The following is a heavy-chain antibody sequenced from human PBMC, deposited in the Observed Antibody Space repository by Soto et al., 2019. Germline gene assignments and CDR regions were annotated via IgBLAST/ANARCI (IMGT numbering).Heavy chain of an antibody. CDR3: AKDHWNDVEGDPTPPDY. D-gene: IGHD1-1*01. J-gene: IGHJ4*02. CDR2: ISYDGSNK. CDR1: GFTFSSYG. Sequence: QVQLVESGGGVVQPGRSLRLSCAASGFTFSSYGMHWVRQAPGKGLEWVAVISYDGSNKYYADSVKGRFTISRDNSKNTLYRQMNSLIAEDTAVYYCAKDHWNDVEGDPTPPDYWGQGTLVTVSS. V-gene: IGHV3-30*18.